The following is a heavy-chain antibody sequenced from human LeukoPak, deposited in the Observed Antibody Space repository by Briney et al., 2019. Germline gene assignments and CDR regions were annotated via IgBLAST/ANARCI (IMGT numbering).Heavy chain of an antibody. V-gene: IGHV1-69*04. CDR1: GGTFSSYA. CDR2: IIPILGIA. CDR3: ARDQWYSSSWSTEGY. Sequence: SVKVSCKASGGTFSSYAISWVRQAPGQVLEWMGRIIPILGIANYAQKFQGRVTITADKSTSTAYMELSSLRSEDTAVYYCARDQWYSSSWSTEGYWGQGTLVTVSS. J-gene: IGHJ4*02. D-gene: IGHD6-13*01.